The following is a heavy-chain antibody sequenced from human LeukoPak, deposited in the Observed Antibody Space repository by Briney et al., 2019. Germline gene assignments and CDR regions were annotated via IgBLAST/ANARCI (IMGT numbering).Heavy chain of an antibody. Sequence: GGSLRLPCAASGFSFSSYGMHWVRQAPGKGLEWVAVIWYDGSNKYYADSVKGRFTISRDNSKNTLYLQMNSLRAEDTGAYYCARGRRAYCGGDCPTNYYYYYMDVWGKGTTVTVSS. D-gene: IGHD2-21*01. CDR3: ARGRRAYCGGDCPTNYYYYYMDV. CDR2: IWYDGSNK. J-gene: IGHJ6*03. V-gene: IGHV3-33*01. CDR1: GFSFSSYG.